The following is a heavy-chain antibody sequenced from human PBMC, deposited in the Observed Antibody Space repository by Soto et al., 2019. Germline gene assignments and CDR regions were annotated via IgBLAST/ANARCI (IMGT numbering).Heavy chain of an antibody. CDR2: FSGGGDTT. CDR1: GFTFNNYA. Sequence: EVQLLESGGGLVQPGGSLRLSCAASGFTFNNYAMTWVRQAPGKGLEWVSAFSGGGDTTSHEDSVKGPFTVSRAGSKNKPYLKMGSRRAEVTAPYFCAEGRGRSGRLTPRVDFRGQGTLVTVSS. CDR3: AEGRGRSGRLTPRVDF. J-gene: IGHJ4*02. D-gene: IGHD3-10*01. V-gene: IGHV3-23*01.